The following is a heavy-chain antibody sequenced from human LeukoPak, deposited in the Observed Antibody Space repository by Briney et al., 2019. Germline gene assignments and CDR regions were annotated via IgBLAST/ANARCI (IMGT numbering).Heavy chain of an antibody. CDR2: MNPNSGNT. V-gene: IGHV1-8*03. CDR3: FVGEGSTGYSSSLTYLDY. D-gene: IGHD6-13*01. J-gene: IGHJ4*02. Sequence: GASVKVSCKASGYTFTSYDINWVRQATGQGLEWMGWMNPNSGNTGYAQKFQGRVTITRNTSISTAYMELSSLRSEDTAVYYCFVGEGSTGYSSSLTYLDYWGQGTLVTVSS. CDR1: GYTFTSYD.